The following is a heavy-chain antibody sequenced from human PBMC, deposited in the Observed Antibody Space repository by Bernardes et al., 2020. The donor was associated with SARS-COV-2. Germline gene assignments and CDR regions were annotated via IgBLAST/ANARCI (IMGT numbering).Heavy chain of an antibody. CDR1: GFDFSDYW. V-gene: IGHV3-7*03. Sequence: GWSLRLSCAGSGFDFSDYWMTWVRQAPGKGLEWVANIKRDGSETYYVDSVKGRFTISRDNAKNLVFLQMNSLRAEDTAVFYCARSAGIDVWGQGTMVTVSS. CDR3: ARSAGIDV. J-gene: IGHJ6*02. CDR2: IKRDGSET.